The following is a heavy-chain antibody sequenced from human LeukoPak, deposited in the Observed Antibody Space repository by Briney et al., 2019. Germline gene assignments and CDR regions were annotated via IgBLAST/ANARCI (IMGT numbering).Heavy chain of an antibody. CDR3: AREVGGFDY. J-gene: IGHJ4*02. Sequence: SETLSLTCTVSGGSISSYYWSWIRQPPGKGLEWIGYIYYSGSTNYNPSPKSRVTISVDTSKNQFSLKLSSVTAADTAVYYCAREVGGFDYWGQGTLVTVSS. CDR1: GGSISSYY. V-gene: IGHV4-59*01. CDR2: IYYSGST. D-gene: IGHD3-16*01.